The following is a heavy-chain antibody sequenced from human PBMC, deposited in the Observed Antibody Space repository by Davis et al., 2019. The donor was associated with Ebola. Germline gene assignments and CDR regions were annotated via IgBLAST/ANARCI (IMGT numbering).Heavy chain of an antibody. CDR1: GYSFTTYW. Sequence: PGGFLRLSCKGSGYSFTTYWIGWVRQMPGKGLEWMGRIDPSDSYTNYSPSFQGHVTISADKSISTAYLQWSSLKASDTAMYYCARIDRRTTVTTRYWGQGTLVTVSS. J-gene: IGHJ4*02. D-gene: IGHD4-17*01. V-gene: IGHV5-10-1*01. CDR3: ARIDRRTTVTTRY. CDR2: IDPSDSYT.